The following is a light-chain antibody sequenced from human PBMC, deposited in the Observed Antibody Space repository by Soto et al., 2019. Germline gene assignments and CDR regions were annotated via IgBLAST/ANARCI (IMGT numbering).Light chain of an antibody. CDR1: QSGINNY. J-gene: IGKJ1*01. CDR2: VAS. CDR3: QQYGSSGT. Sequence: EIVLTQSPVTLSLSPGEGTTVSCRSSQSGINNYLAWYQQKPGQAPRLLIYVASNRATGIPARFSRSGCGTDFTHTISTLGPEDFAVYYCQQYGSSGTFGQGTQVDMK. V-gene: IGKV3-20*01.